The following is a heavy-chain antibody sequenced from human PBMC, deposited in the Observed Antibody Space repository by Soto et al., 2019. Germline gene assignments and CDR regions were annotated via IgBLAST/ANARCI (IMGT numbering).Heavy chain of an antibody. CDR1: NGSISTYY. D-gene: IGHD1-1*01. J-gene: IGHJ4*02. CDR3: ARHYPIGNNWNYFDY. Sequence: SETLSLTSTVYNGSISTYYWGWIRQPPGKGLEWIGYSFYSGSTNYNPSLESRVTISVDTSKNQFSLKVNSVTAADTAVYYCARHYPIGNNWNYFDYWGQGTLVTVSS. CDR2: SFYSGST. V-gene: IGHV4-59*08.